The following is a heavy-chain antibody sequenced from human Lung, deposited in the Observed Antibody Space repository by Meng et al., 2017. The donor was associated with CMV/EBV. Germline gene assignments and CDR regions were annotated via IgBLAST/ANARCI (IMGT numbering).Heavy chain of an antibody. D-gene: IGHD4-17*01. CDR2: IYWDDDK. J-gene: IGHJ4*02. Sequence: QLTLKESGPTLVKPPQTLTLTCTFSGFSLSTSGVGVGWIRQPPGKALEWPALIYWDDDKRYSPSLKNRLTITKDTSKNQVVLTLTNIDPVDTATYYCAHRHRLRDFDYWGQGTLVTVFS. CDR1: GFSLSTSGVG. V-gene: IGHV2-5*02. CDR3: AHRHRLRDFDY.